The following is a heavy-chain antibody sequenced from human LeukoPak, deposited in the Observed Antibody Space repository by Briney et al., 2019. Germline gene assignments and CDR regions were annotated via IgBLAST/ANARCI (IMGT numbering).Heavy chain of an antibody. D-gene: IGHD4-17*01. CDR2: IYHSGST. V-gene: IGHV4-38-2*01. J-gene: IGHJ5*02. CDR1: GYSLSSGFY. CDR3: ARAPYGDYGENWFDT. Sequence: PSETLSLTCAVSGYSLSSGFYWGWIRQPPGKGLEWIGSIYHSGSTQYNPPLKSRFTISVDMSKNQFSLKLSSVTAADTAVYYCARAPYGDYGENWFDTWGQGTLVTVSS.